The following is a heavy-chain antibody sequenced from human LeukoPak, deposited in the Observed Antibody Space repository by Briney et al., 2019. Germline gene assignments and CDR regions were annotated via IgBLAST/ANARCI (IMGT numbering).Heavy chain of an antibody. Sequence: SETLSLTCAVSGYSISSGYYWGWIRQPPGKGLEWIGSIYHGGSTYYNPSLKSRVTISVDTSKNQFSLKLSSVTAADTAVYYCARGTYERTFGGVIVDLLLDYWGQGTLVTVSS. CDR2: IYHGGST. D-gene: IGHD3-16*02. V-gene: IGHV4-38-2*01. CDR1: GYSISSGYY. J-gene: IGHJ4*02. CDR3: ARGTYERTFGGVIVDLLLDY.